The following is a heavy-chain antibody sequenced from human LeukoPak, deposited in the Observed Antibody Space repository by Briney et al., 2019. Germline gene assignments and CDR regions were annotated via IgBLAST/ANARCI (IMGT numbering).Heavy chain of an antibody. J-gene: IGHJ4*02. V-gene: IGHV3-48*03. CDR3: ASVRSSGYCSSTSCLSY. CDR1: GFTFSSYE. CDR2: ISSSGSTI. Sequence: GGSLRLSCAASGFTFSSYEMNWVRQAPGKGLEWVSYISSSGSTIYYADSAKGRFTISRDNAKNSLYLQMNSLRAEDTAVYYCASVRSSGYCSSTSCLSYWGQGTLVTVSS. D-gene: IGHD2-2*03.